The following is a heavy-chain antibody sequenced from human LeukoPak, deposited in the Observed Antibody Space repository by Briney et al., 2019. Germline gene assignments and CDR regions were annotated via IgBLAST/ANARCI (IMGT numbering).Heavy chain of an antibody. D-gene: IGHD2-2*01. CDR2: INAGNGNT. Sequence: GASVKVSCKASGYTFTSYAMHWVRQAPGQRLEWMGWINAGNGNTKYSQKFQGRVTITRDTSASTAYMELSSLRSEDTAAYYCARDFLCSSTSCSYNYYGMDVWGKGTTVTVSS. V-gene: IGHV1-3*01. CDR3: ARDFLCSSTSCSYNYYGMDV. CDR1: GYTFTSYA. J-gene: IGHJ6*04.